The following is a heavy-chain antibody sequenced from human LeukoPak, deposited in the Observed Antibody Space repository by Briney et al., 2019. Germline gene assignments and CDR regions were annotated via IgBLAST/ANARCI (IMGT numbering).Heavy chain of an antibody. CDR2: IRGSGRNT. CDR1: ALTFSSYA. J-gene: IGHJ4*02. Sequence: PGRCLRPSCAPAALTFSSYAMDSVRQAPGEGLGCVLAIRGSGRNTYCGDSVKGRSTNSRDNSTDELYLQMNSLRAEYAAVYYCAKNKLVAATMRRFDYWGQGTLVTVAS. D-gene: IGHD2-15*01. CDR3: AKNKLVAATMRRFDY. V-gene: IGHV3-23*02.